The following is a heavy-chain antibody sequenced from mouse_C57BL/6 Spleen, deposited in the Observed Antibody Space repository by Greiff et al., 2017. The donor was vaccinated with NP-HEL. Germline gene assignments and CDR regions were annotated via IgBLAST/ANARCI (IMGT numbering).Heavy chain of an antibody. D-gene: IGHD2-4*01. CDR1: GYTFTDHP. CDR3: ARKATRISRYHVDY. Sequence: VQLQQSAAELVKPGASVKISFKVSGYTFTDHPIHWMKQRPEQGLAWLGYISPRAGSTKYNEKFKAKATLTADKSSSTAYMQLNSLTSEDSAVYCWARKATRISRYHVDYWGQGTTHTGSA. CDR2: ISPRAGST. J-gene: IGHJ2*01. V-gene: IGHV1-78*01.